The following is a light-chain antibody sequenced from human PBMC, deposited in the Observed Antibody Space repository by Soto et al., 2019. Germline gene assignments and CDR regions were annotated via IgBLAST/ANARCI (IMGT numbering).Light chain of an antibody. CDR1: QSVSSTY. Sequence: VLTQSPGTLSLSPGERATLSCRASQSVSSTYLAWYQQKPGQTPRLLIYGASSRATGIPDRFSGSGSGTDFILTISRLEPEDFEVYYCQQFGSSPRTFGQGTKVDIK. J-gene: IGKJ1*01. V-gene: IGKV3-20*01. CDR3: QQFGSSPRT. CDR2: GAS.